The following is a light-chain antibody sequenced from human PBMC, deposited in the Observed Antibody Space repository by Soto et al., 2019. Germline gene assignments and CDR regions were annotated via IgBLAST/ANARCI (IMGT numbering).Light chain of an antibody. CDR2: EVS. V-gene: IGLV2-18*02. CDR1: SSDVGSYNH. J-gene: IGLJ1*01. Sequence: QSVLTQPPSGSGSPGQSVAISCSGTSSDVGSYNHVSWYQQAPGTAPKVMIYEVSNRPSGVPDRFSGSKSGNTASLTISGLQPEDEADYYCYSFTTSSTYVFGTGTKVTVL. CDR3: YSFTTSSTYV.